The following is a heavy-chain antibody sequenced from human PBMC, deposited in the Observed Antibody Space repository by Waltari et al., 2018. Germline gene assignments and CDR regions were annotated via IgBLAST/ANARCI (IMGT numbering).Heavy chain of an antibody. CDR2: IEHMEST. D-gene: IGHD3-22*01. CDR3: ARDDSSGYPHDAFDI. J-gene: IGHJ3*02. Sequence: QVQLQQWGAGLLKPSETLSITCAVYGGSFSGSYWSWIRQPPRKGRGCIGEIEHMESTTTTPALKSQVTIAVDTSKNQFALKLSSVTAADTAVYYCARDDSSGYPHDAFDIWGQGTMVTVSS. CDR1: GGSFSGSY. V-gene: IGHV4-34*01.